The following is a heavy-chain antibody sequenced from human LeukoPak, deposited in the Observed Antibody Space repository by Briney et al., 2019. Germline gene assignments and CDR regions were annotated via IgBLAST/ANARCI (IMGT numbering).Heavy chain of an antibody. J-gene: IGHJ6*04. CDR3: AELGITMIGGV. Sequence: GGSLRLSCAASGFTFSSYWMSWVRQAPGKRLEWVANIKQDGSEKYYVDSVKGRFTISRDNAKNSLYLQMNSLRAEDTAVYYCAELGITMIGGVWGKGTTVTISS. CDR2: IKQDGSEK. V-gene: IGHV3-7*01. D-gene: IGHD3-10*02. CDR1: GFTFSSYW.